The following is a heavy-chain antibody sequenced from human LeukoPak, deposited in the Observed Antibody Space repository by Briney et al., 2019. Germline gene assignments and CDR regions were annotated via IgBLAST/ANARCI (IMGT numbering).Heavy chain of an antibody. CDR1: GYIFTGYY. J-gene: IGHJ4*02. D-gene: IGHD3-22*01. V-gene: IGHV1-2*02. CDR3: AREVYYDSY. CDR2: INPNCGGT. Sequence: ASVKLSCKASGYIFTGYYMHWVRQAPRQGLKWMGWINPNCGGTNYAQKSQGRVNMTRDTSISTAYMELSRLRSDDTAVYYCAREVYYDSYWGQGTLVTVSS.